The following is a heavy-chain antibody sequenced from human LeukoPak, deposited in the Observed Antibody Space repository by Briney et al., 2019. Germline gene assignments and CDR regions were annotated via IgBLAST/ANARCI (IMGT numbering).Heavy chain of an antibody. V-gene: IGHV4-34*01. CDR3: ARGPVVAVRPRFDY. J-gene: IGHJ4*02. CDR2: INHSGST. CDR1: GGSFSGYY. Sequence: SETLSLTCAVYGGSFSGYYWSWIRQPPGKGLDWIGEINHSGSTNYNPSLKSRVTISVDTSKNQFSLKLSSVTAADTAVYYCARGPVVAVRPRFDYWGQGTLVTVSS. D-gene: IGHD3-22*01.